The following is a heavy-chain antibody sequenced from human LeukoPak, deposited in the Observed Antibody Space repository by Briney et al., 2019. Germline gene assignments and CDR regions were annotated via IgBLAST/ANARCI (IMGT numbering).Heavy chain of an antibody. CDR1: GDSVSSNSAA. CDR3: AREMDICSSTSCRYNWFDP. V-gene: IGHV6-1*01. CDR2: TYYRSKWYN. D-gene: IGHD2-2*01. J-gene: IGHJ5*02. Sequence: SQTPSLTCAISGDSVSSNSAAWNWIRQSPSRGLEWLGRTYYRSKWYNDYAVSVKSRITINPDTSKNQFSLQLNSVTPEDTAVYYCAREMDICSSTSCRYNWFDPWGQGTLVTVSS.